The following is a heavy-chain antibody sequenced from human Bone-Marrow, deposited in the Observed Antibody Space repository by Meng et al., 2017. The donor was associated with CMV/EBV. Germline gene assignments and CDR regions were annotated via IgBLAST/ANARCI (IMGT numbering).Heavy chain of an antibody. CDR1: GFTFSSSP. V-gene: IGHV3-30*04. J-gene: IGHJ6*02. CDR2: ISYDGSNQ. Sequence: GGSLRLSCAASGFTFSSSPMHWVRQAPGKGLEWVAVISYDGSNQYYANSVKGRFTISRDNSKNTLYLQMNSLRAEDTAVYYCARDGVVPAASYGMDVWGQGTTVTVSS. CDR3: ARDGVVPAASYGMDV. D-gene: IGHD2-2*01.